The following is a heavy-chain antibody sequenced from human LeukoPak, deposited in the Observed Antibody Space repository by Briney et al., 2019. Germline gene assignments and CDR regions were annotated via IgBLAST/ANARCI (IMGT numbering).Heavy chain of an antibody. D-gene: IGHD1-14*01. Sequence: PGGSLRLSCAASGFTFSSHWMTWVRQAPEKGLEWVATIKQDGSDKYYVDSVKGRSTISRDNAKNSLYLQMNSLRAEDTAVYYCARGVTYLYFDYWGQGTLVTVSS. CDR3: ARGVTYLYFDY. J-gene: IGHJ4*02. CDR1: GFTFSSHW. V-gene: IGHV3-7*01. CDR2: IKQDGSDK.